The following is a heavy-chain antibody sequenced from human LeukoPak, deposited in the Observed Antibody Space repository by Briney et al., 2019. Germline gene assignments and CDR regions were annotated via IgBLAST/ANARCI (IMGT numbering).Heavy chain of an antibody. CDR1: GGTFYSYA. D-gene: IGHD4-17*01. Sequence: SVNVSCKASGGTFYSYAISWVRQAPGQGLEWMGRIVPILGIANYAQKFQGRVTITADKSTSTAYMELSSLRSEDTAVYYCARATQGSYADGMDVWGQGTTVTVSS. CDR2: IVPILGIA. CDR3: ARATQGSYADGMDV. J-gene: IGHJ6*02. V-gene: IGHV1-69*04.